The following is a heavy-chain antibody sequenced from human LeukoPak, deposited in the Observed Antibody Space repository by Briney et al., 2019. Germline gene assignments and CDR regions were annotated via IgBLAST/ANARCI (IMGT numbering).Heavy chain of an antibody. Sequence: ASVKVSCKASGYTFTGYYMHWVRQAPGQGLEWMGWINPNSGGTNYAQKFQGRVTMTRDTSISTAYMELSSLRSEDTAVYYCARDGEMATITTYWGQGTLVTVSS. V-gene: IGHV1-2*02. J-gene: IGHJ4*02. D-gene: IGHD5-24*01. CDR2: INPNSGGT. CDR1: GYTFTGYY. CDR3: ARDGEMATITTY.